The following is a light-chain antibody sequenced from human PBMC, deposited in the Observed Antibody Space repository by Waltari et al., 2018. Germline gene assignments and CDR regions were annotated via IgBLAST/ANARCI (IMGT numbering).Light chain of an antibody. CDR2: EVN. J-gene: IGLJ2*01. V-gene: IGLV2-8*01. CDR3: SSYAGSNTLV. Sequence: QSALTQPPSASGSPGQSVTISCSGTNTDIATYNYVSWFQQHPGRAPKLLIYEVNKRPSGVPDRFSGSKSDNRASLTVSGLQADDEAVYHCSSYAGSNTLVFGGGTKLSIL. CDR1: NTDIATYNY.